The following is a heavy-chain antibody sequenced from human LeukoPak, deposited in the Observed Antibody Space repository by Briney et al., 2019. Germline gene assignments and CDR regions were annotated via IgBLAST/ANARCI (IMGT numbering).Heavy chain of an antibody. V-gene: IGHV2-5*02. CDR1: GFSLTTSGVG. Sequence: SGPTLVNPTQTLTLTCTFSGFSLTTSGVGVAWIRQPPGKALEWLALIYWDGGKRYSPSLESSLTITKDTSKNQVVLTLTNMDPVDTATYYCAHRRRSSGSGNWFDPWGQGTLVTVSS. CDR3: AHRRRSSGSGNWFDP. D-gene: IGHD3-10*01. J-gene: IGHJ5*02. CDR2: IYWDGGK.